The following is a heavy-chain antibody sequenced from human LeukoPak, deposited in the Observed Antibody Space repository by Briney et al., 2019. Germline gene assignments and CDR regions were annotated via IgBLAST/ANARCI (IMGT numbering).Heavy chain of an antibody. J-gene: IGHJ4*02. CDR1: GGTFSSYA. CDR2: ITPIFGTA. CDR3: ARVHPRAPTVTTYYFDY. D-gene: IGHD4-17*01. Sequence: GASVKVSCKASGGTFSSYAISWVRQAPGQGLEWMGGITPIFGTANYAQKFQGRVTITADESTSTAYMELSSLRSEDTAVYYCARVHPRAPTVTTYYFDYWGQGTLVTVSS. V-gene: IGHV1-69*13.